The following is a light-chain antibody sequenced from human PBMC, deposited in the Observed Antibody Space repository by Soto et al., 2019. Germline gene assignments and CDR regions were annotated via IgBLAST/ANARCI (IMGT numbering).Light chain of an antibody. J-gene: IGKJ1*01. CDR2: KAS. CDR1: QTISSW. CDR3: QHYNSYSEA. Sequence: DIQMTHSPSTLSGSVGDRVTITFRSSQTISSWLAWYQQKPGKAPKLLIYKASTLKSGVPSRFSGSGSGTEFTLTISSLQPDDFATYYCQHYNSYSEAFGQGTKLDIK. V-gene: IGKV1-5*03.